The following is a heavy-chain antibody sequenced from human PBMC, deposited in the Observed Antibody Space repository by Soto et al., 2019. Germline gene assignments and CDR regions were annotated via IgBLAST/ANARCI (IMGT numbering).Heavy chain of an antibody. D-gene: IGHD3-3*01. J-gene: IGHJ5*02. CDR3: ARGSGYYDFWSGYYPARNWFDP. V-gene: IGHV4-34*01. CDR1: GGSFSGYY. Sequence: PSETLSLTCAVYGGSFSGYYWSWIRQPPGKGLEWIGEINHSGSTNYNPSLKSRVTISVDTSKNQFSLKLSSVTAADTAVYYCARGSGYYDFWSGYYPARNWFDPWGQGTLVTVSS. CDR2: INHSGST.